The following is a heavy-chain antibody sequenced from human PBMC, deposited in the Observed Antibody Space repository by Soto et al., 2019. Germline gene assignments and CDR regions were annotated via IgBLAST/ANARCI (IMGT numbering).Heavy chain of an antibody. V-gene: IGHV4-31*03. Sequence: TLSLTCTVSGGSISSGGYYWSWIRQHPGKGLEWIGYIYYSGSTYYNPSLKSRVTISVDTSKNQFSLKLSSVTAADTAVYYCARGQYVVVPAATYYFDYWGQGTLVTVSS. J-gene: IGHJ4*02. CDR3: ARGQYVVVPAATYYFDY. D-gene: IGHD2-2*01. CDR2: IYYSGST. CDR1: GGSISSGGYY.